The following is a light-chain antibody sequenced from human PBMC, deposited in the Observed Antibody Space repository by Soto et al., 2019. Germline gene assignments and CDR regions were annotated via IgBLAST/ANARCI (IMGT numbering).Light chain of an antibody. CDR3: SSYTSSSTLYV. CDR2: EVS. Sequence: QSVLTQPASVSGSPGQSSTISCTGTSSDLGGYNYVSWYQQHPCKAPKLMIYEVSNRPSGVSNRFSGSKSGNTASLTISGLQAEDEADYYCSSYTSSSTLYVFGTGTKVTVL. CDR1: SSDLGGYNY. J-gene: IGLJ1*01. V-gene: IGLV2-14*01.